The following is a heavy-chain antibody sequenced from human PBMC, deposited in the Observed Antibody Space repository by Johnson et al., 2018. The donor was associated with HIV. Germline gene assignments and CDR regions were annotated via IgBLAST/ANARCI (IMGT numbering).Heavy chain of an antibody. CDR2: IYSGGST. V-gene: IGHV3-66*01. CDR3: ARDGGGRDAFDI. Sequence: MQLVESGGGLVQPGGSLRLSCEASGFTVSSNYMSWVRQAPGKGLEWVSVIYSGGSTYYADSVKGRFTISRDNSKNTLYLQMNSLRAEDTAVYSCARDGGGRDAFDILGQGTMVTVSS. CDR1: GFTVSSNY. D-gene: IGHD3-16*01. J-gene: IGHJ3*02.